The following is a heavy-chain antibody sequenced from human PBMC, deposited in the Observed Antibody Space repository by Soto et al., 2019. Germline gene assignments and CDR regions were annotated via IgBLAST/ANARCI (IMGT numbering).Heavy chain of an antibody. CDR2: ISSSGSTI. Sequence: QVQLVESGGGLVKPGGSLRLSCAASGFTFSDYYMSWIRQAPGKGLEWVSYISSSGSTIYYADSVKGRFTISRDNATNSLYLQMNSLRDEDTDVYYCARDRGYYYDSSGYSIRYYFDYWGQGTMVTVSS. CDR1: GFTFSDYY. J-gene: IGHJ4*02. V-gene: IGHV3-11*01. D-gene: IGHD3-22*01. CDR3: ARDRGYYYDSSGYSIRYYFDY.